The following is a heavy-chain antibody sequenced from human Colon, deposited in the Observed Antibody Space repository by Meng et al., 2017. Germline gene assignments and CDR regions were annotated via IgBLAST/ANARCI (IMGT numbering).Heavy chain of an antibody. D-gene: IGHD4-17*01. V-gene: IGHV4-30-4*01. J-gene: IGHJ5*02. CDR1: GGSISSGDYY. CDR3: ARDRKHYGERGWFDP. CDR2: IYYSGST. Sequence: QVQLQESGPGLVRHSHTLSVTCPVYGGSISSGDYYWSWIRQPPGKGLEWIGYIYYSGSTYSNASLKSRVTISIDRSKNQFSLKLSSVTAADTAVYYCARDRKHYGERGWFDPWGQGTLVTVSS.